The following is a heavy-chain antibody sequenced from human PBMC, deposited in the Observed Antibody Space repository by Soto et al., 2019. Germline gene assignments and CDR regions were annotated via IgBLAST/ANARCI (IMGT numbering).Heavy chain of an antibody. V-gene: IGHV4-39*01. CDR1: GGSISSSSYY. Sequence: SETLSLTCTVSGGSISSSSYYWGWIRQPPGKGLEWIGSIYYSGSTYYNPSLKSRVTISVDTSKNQFSLKLSSVTAADTAVYYCARHQGPYFDYWGQGTLVTVS. CDR3: ARHQGPYFDY. CDR2: IYYSGST. J-gene: IGHJ4*02.